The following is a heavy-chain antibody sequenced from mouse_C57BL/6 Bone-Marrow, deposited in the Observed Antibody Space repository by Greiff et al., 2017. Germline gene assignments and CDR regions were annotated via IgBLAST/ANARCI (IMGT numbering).Heavy chain of an antibody. Sequence: EVKLMESGGDLVKPGGSLKLSCAASGFTFSSYGMSWVRQTPDKRLEWVATISSGGSYTYYPDSVKGRFTISRDNAKNTLYLQMSSLKSEDTAMYYCARHTTVSSQGLAYWGQGTLVTVSA. D-gene: IGHD1-1*01. V-gene: IGHV5-6*01. CDR2: ISSGGSYT. J-gene: IGHJ3*01. CDR1: GFTFSSYG. CDR3: ARHTTVSSQGLAY.